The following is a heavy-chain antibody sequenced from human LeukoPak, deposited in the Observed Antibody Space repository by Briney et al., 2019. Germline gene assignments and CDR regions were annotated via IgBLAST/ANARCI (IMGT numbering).Heavy chain of an antibody. CDR1: GFTVSSNY. V-gene: IGHV3-53*01. J-gene: IGHJ5*02. CDR3: AREFFIAAAGTYWFDP. D-gene: IGHD6-13*01. CDR2: IYSGGST. Sequence: PGGSLRLSCAASGFTVSSNYMSWVRQAPGKGLEWVSVIYSGGSTYYADSVRGRFTISRDNSKNTLYLQMNSLRAEGTAVYYCAREFFIAAAGTYWFDPWGQGTLVTVSS.